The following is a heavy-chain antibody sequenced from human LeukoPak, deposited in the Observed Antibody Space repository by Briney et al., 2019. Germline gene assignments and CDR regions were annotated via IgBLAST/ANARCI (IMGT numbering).Heavy chain of an antibody. Sequence: GGSLRLSCTASGLTFSDYGMSWVRQAPGKGLEWVSGIRGSDDNTYYADSVKGRFTISRDNSKNALYLQMNSLRAEDTAVYYCAKGLWYGSGWGQGNLVTVSS. CDR2: IRGSDDNT. D-gene: IGHD6-19*01. J-gene: IGHJ4*02. V-gene: IGHV3-23*01. CDR1: GLTFSDYG. CDR3: AKGLWYGSG.